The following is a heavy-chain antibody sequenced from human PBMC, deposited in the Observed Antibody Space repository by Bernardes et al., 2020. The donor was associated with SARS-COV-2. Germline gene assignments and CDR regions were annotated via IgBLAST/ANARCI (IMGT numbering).Heavy chain of an antibody. CDR1: GFTSSIYA. J-gene: IGHJ2*01. CDR2: ISASAVST. Sequence: GGSLRLSCAASGFTSSIYATTWVRQAPGRGLGWVSTISASAVSTNYADSVTGRFTISRDNSKNTRNLQMNSLQAEDTAVYDCAKDRDDDYWYFDLWGRGTMVSVSS. D-gene: IGHD1-1*01. V-gene: IGHV3-23*01. CDR3: AKDRDDDYWYFDL.